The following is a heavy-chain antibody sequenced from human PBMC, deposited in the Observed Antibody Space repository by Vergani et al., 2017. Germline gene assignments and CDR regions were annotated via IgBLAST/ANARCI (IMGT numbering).Heavy chain of an antibody. Sequence: QVQLQQWGAGLLKPSETLSLTCAVYGGSFSGYYWSWIRQPPGKGLEWIGEINHSGSTNYNPSLKSRVTMSVDTSKNQFSLKLSSVTAADTAVYYCARLGYSGYDNSWFDPWGQGTLVTVSS. CDR3: ARLGYSGYDNSWFDP. CDR2: INHSGST. V-gene: IGHV4-34*01. CDR1: GGSFSGYY. D-gene: IGHD5-12*01. J-gene: IGHJ5*02.